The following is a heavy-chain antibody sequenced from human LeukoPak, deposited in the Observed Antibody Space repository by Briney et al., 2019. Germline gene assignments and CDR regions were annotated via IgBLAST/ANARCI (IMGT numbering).Heavy chain of an antibody. J-gene: IGHJ4*02. V-gene: IGHV1-2*02. CDR2: INPNSGGT. D-gene: IGHD1-26*01. CDR1: GYTFTGYY. Sequence: ASVKVSCKASGYTFTGYYMHWVRQAPGQGLEWMGWINPNSGGTNYAQKFQGRVTMTRDTSISTAYMELSRLRSDDTAVYYCARGSMVGATAIDYWGQGTLVTVSS. CDR3: ARGSMVGATAIDY.